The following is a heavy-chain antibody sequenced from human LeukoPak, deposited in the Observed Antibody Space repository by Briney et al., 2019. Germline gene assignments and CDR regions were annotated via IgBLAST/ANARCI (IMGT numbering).Heavy chain of an antibody. CDR1: GYSFINYG. V-gene: IGHV1-18*01. D-gene: IGHD3-10*01. Sequence: PGASVKVSCKGSGYSFINYGISWVRQAPGQGLEWMGWINAFNGDMNHAQKFQGRVTMTIDTSTSTVYMELRSLTADDTAVYYCARDGSGTWLDPWGQGTLVTVSS. CDR3: ARDGSGTWLDP. J-gene: IGHJ5*02. CDR2: INAFNGDM.